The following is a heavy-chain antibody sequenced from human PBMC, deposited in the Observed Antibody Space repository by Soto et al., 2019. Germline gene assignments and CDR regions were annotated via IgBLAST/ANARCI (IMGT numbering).Heavy chain of an antibody. CDR3: ARGGYCSSAGSYSPIFDY. CDR1: GGSISSSNW. J-gene: IGHJ4*02. D-gene: IGHD2-2*02. V-gene: IGHV4-4*02. CDR2: IYHSGST. Sequence: QVQLQESGPGLVKPSGTLSLTCAVSGGSISSSNWWRWVRQPPGKGLEWIGEIYHSGSTHYTPSLTSRVTISVDKPKKQFALTVSSVSAADTAVYDCARGGYCSSAGSYSPIFDYWGQGTLVTVSS.